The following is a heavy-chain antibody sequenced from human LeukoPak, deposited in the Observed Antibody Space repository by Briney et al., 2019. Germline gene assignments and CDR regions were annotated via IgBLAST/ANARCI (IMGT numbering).Heavy chain of an antibody. V-gene: IGHV4-4*07. CDR3: AREGGSSRSLEN. J-gene: IGHJ4*02. CDR1: GGSISSSY. CDR2: IYASGSS. Sequence: TSETLSLTCNVSGGSISSSYWSWIRQRAGKGLEWIGRIYASGSSNYNPSLKSRVTMSVDTSKNQFSLNLSSVTAADTAVYYCAREGGSSRSLENWGQGTLVTVSS. D-gene: IGHD1-26*01.